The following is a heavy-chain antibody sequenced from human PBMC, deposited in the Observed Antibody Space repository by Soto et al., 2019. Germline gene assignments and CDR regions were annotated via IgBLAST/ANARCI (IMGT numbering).Heavy chain of an antibody. D-gene: IGHD3-16*01. V-gene: IGHV3-9*01. Sequence: PGGSLRLSCAASGFTFEYYGMHWVRQAPGKGLEWVSGLSWNTGTTGYADSVKGRFTISRDNAKKSLILQMNSLRPEDTALYYCAKAFGFCLGGPFDYWGQGALVTVSS. CDR3: AKAFGFCLGGPFDY. J-gene: IGHJ4*02. CDR1: GFTFEYYG. CDR2: LSWNTGTT.